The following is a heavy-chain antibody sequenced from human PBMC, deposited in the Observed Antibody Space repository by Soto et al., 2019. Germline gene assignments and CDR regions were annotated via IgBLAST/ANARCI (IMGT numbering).Heavy chain of an antibody. D-gene: IGHD3-22*01. V-gene: IGHV1-69*02. CDR1: GGTFSSYT. CDR3: ARGFDSSGYFHWLDP. CDR2: IIPILGVT. Sequence: QVQLVQSGAEVKKPGSSVKVSCKASGGTFSSYTISWVRQAPGHGLEWVGRIIPILGVTNYAQNFQGRVTITADKSTRTAYMELSSLRSEDTDVYYSARGFDSSGYFHWLDPWGQGTLVTVSS. J-gene: IGHJ5*02.